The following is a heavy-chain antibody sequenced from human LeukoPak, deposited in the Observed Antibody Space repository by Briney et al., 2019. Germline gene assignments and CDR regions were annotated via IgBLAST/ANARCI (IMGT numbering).Heavy chain of an antibody. Sequence: GGSLRLSCAASGFTFSDYYMSWVRQAPGKGLEWVSAISGSGGSTYYADSVKGRFTISRDNSKNTLYLQMNSLRAEDTAVYYCAREHNWNDPLFDYWGQGTLVTVSS. V-gene: IGHV3-23*01. J-gene: IGHJ4*02. CDR3: AREHNWNDPLFDY. D-gene: IGHD1-20*01. CDR2: ISGSGGST. CDR1: GFTFSDYY.